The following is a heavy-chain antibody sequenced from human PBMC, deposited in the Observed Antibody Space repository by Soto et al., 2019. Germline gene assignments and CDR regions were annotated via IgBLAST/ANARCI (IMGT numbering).Heavy chain of an antibody. V-gene: IGHV4-59*08. CDR3: TRGPSGDKVDY. Sequence: SETLSLTCTVSGGSLTSYYWSWIRQPPGKGLEWIGFVYYTGIARYNPSLKSRVIISVDTSKNQFSLNLSSVSAADTVVYYCTRGPSGDKVDYWGQGTLVTVSS. J-gene: IGHJ4*02. CDR2: VYYTGIA. D-gene: IGHD7-27*01. CDR1: GGSLTSYY.